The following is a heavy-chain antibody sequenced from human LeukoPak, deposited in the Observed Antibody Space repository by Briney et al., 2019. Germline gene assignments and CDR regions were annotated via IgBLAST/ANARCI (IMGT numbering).Heavy chain of an antibody. D-gene: IGHD6-13*01. V-gene: IGHV6-1*01. J-gene: IGHJ2*01. Sequence: SQTLSLTCAISGDSVSGHSAAWHWIRQSPSRGLEWLGRTYYRSKWYNDYAISVKSRTTINPDTSKNQFSLQLNSVTPEDTAVYYCTRESAATDNFYFDLWGRGTLVTVSS. CDR2: TYYRSKWYN. CDR3: TRESAATDNFYFDL. CDR1: GDSVSGHSAA.